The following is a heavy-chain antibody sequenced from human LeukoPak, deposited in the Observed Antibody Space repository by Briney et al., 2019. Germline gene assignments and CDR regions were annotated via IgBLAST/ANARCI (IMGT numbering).Heavy chain of an antibody. CDR2: ISAYNGNT. V-gene: IGHV1-18*01. CDR1: GYTFTSYG. Sequence: ASVKVSCKASGYTFTSYGISWVRQAPGQGLEWMGWISAYNGNTNYAQKLQGRVTMTTDTSTSTAYMELRSLRSDDTAVYYCAKGVDSYGYGYFDYWGQEPWSPSPQ. J-gene: IGHJ4*01. D-gene: IGHD5-18*01. CDR3: AKGVDSYGYGYFDY.